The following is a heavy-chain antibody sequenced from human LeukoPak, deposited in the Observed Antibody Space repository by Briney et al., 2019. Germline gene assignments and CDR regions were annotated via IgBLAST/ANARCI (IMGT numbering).Heavy chain of an antibody. D-gene: IGHD6-13*01. CDR1: GFTFSSYA. CDR2: ISGSGGST. J-gene: IGHJ4*02. V-gene: IGHV3-23*01. CDR3: AKVGGSSSWYYFNY. Sequence: GGSLRLSCEASGFTFSSYAMSWVRQAPGKGLEWVSSISGSGGSTYYADYVKGRFTISRDNSKNTLYLQMNSLRADDTAVYYCAKVGGSSSWYYFNYWGQGTLVTVSS.